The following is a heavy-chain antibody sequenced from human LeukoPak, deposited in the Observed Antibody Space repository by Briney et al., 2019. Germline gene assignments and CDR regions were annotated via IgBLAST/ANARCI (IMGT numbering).Heavy chain of an antibody. V-gene: IGHV1-2*02. CDR2: MNPNSGGT. CDR1: GYIFTDYN. CDR3: ATELARLAAAGTLY. Sequence: GASVKVSCKTYGYIFTDYNMHWVRQAPGQGLEWMGWMNPNSGGTIYAQKFQGRVTMTEDTSTDTAYMELSSLRSEDTAVYYCATELARLAAAGTLYWGQGTLVTVSS. J-gene: IGHJ4*02. D-gene: IGHD6-13*01.